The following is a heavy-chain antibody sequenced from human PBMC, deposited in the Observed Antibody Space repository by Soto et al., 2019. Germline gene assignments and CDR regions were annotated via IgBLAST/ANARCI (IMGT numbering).Heavy chain of an antibody. D-gene: IGHD3-22*01. V-gene: IGHV3-30*18. CDR3: AKADSPDYYDSSGYLYLYYYYGMDV. J-gene: IGHJ6*02. CDR2: ISYDGSNK. CDR1: GFTFSSYG. Sequence: GGSLRLSCAASGFTFSSYGMHWVRQAPGKGLEWVAVISYDGSNKYYADTVKGRFTISRDNSKNTLYLQMNSLRAEDTTVYYCAKADSPDYYDSSGYLYLYYYYGMDVWGQGTTVTVSS.